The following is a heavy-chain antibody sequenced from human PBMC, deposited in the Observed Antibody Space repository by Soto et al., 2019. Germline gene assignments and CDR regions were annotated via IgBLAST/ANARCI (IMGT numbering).Heavy chain of an antibody. CDR2: ISSSGSVT. Sequence: PGGSLRLSCAASGFIFDNYEMNWVRQAPGKGLEWVSYISSSGSVTYYGDSVKGRFTISRDNAKNSLYLQMNSLRAEDTAVYYCAKEATNINNFDYWGHGTLVTV. CDR1: GFIFDNYE. J-gene: IGHJ4*01. CDR3: AKEATNINNFDY. V-gene: IGHV3-48*03. D-gene: IGHD2-8*01.